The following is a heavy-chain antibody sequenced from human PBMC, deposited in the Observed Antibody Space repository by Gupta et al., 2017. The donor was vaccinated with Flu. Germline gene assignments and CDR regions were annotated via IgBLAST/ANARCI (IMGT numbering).Heavy chain of an antibody. V-gene: IGHV3-23*01. D-gene: IGHD2/OR15-2a*01. J-gene: IGHJ5*02. CDR3: AVCNNNYCRQGFDP. Sequence: EVQVLESGGVLVQPGGYLRPSFAASRLPLTSYALNWVRQLPGKGQGWVSALSLSGVNTIYADSVRGRFTISRDNSRNTLFLQMNSLRVEDTAVYYWAVCNNNYCRQGFDPLGQGTLVTVSS. CDR2: LSLSGVNT. CDR1: RLPLTSYA.